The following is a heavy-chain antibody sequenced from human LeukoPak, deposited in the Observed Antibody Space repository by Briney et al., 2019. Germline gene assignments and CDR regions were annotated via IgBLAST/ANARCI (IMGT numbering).Heavy chain of an antibody. J-gene: IGHJ5*02. CDR1: GFTFRSYA. CDR3: AKDGSSSSWYEFDP. CDR2: LSGSGGST. Sequence: PGGSLRLSCAASGFTFRSYAMSWVRRAPGKGLEWVSALSGSGGSTYYADSVKGRFTISRDKSKNTLYLQMNSLRAEDTAVYYCAKDGSSSSWYEFDPWGQGTLVTVSS. D-gene: IGHD6-13*01. V-gene: IGHV3-23*01.